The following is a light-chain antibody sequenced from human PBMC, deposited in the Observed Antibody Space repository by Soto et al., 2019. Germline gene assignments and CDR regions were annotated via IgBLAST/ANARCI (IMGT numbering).Light chain of an antibody. CDR3: QQYYTNSWS. Sequence: DSGMTQSPDSLAVSLGERATINCKSSQSVLYSPNNKNYLAWYQHKPGQPPKMLIYWASIRESGVPDRFSGSGSGTDFTLTISSLQSEDVAVYYCQQYYTNSWSFGQGTKVDIK. CDR2: WAS. J-gene: IGKJ1*01. V-gene: IGKV4-1*01. CDR1: QSVLYSPNNKNY.